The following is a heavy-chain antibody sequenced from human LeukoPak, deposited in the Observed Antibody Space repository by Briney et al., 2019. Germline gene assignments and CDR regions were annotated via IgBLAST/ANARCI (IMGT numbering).Heavy chain of an antibody. CDR3: ATLIPDAFVVVTAIQYYFDY. CDR2: FDPEDGET. Sequence: GASVKVSCKVSGYTLTELSMHWVRQAPGKGLEWMGGFDPEDGETIYAQKFQGRVTMTEDTSTDTTYMELSSLRSEDTAVYYCATLIPDAFVVVTAIQYYFDYWGQGTLVTVSS. J-gene: IGHJ4*02. V-gene: IGHV1-24*01. CDR1: GYTLTELS. D-gene: IGHD2-21*02.